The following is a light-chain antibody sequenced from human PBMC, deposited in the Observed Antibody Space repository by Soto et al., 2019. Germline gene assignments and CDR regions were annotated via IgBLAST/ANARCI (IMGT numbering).Light chain of an antibody. Sequence: QSALTQPASVSGSPGQSITISCTGTSSDVGSYNFVSWYQQHPGKAPKLMIYDVYRRPSGISNRFSGSKSGNTASLTISGLQAEDEADYYCSSYAGGGPFVLFGGGTKLTVL. J-gene: IGLJ2*01. CDR2: DVY. V-gene: IGLV2-23*02. CDR3: SSYAGGGPFVL. CDR1: SSDVGSYNF.